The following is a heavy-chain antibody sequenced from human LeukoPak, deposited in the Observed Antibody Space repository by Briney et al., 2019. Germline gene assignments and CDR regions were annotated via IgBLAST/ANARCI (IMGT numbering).Heavy chain of an antibody. CDR2: MNPNSGNT. V-gene: IGHV1-8*03. D-gene: IGHD6-13*01. Sequence: ASVKVSCKASGYTFTSYDINWVRQATGQGLEWMGWMNPNSGNTGYAQKFQGRVTITRNTSISTAYMELNSLRAEDTAVYYCAVSLRQQPETAIDYWGQGTLVTVSS. J-gene: IGHJ4*02. CDR1: GYTFTSYD. CDR3: AVSLRQQPETAIDY.